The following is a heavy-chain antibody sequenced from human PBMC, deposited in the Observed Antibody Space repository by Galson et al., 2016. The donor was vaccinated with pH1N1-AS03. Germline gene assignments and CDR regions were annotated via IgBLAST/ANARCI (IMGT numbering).Heavy chain of an antibody. J-gene: IGHJ4*02. CDR1: GGSITTNY. V-gene: IGHV4-59*01. Sequence: SETLSLTCTISGGSITTNYWIWIRQPPGKGLQWIGYISYSGFTNYNPSLRSRVTISIDTSKNQFSLKMRSVAAADTALYFCARLYDVWSGYQSFDSWGQGILVTVSS. D-gene: IGHD3-3*01. CDR3: ARLYDVWSGYQSFDS. CDR2: ISYSGFT.